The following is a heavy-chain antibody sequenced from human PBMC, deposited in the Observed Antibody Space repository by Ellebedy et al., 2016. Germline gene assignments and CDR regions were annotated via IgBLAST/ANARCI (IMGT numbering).Heavy chain of an antibody. V-gene: IGHV3-33*01. CDR1: GFTFSSYG. J-gene: IGHJ6*03. CDR2: IWYDGSNK. Sequence: GGSLRLSXAASGFTFSSYGMHWVRQAPGKGLEWVAVIWYDGSNKYYADSVKGRFTISRDNSKNTLYLQMNSLRAEDTAVYYCARDGEGVDPYYYMDVWGKGTTVTVSS. D-gene: IGHD2-15*01. CDR3: ARDGEGVDPYYYMDV.